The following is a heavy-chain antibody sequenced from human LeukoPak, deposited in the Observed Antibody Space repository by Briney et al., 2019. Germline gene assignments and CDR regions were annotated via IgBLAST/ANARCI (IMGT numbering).Heavy chain of an antibody. CDR2: ISWNSGSI. V-gene: IGHV3-9*01. CDR3: AKDLLITMIVVVITSLYY. CDR1: GFTFDDYA. J-gene: IGHJ4*02. Sequence: PGGSLRLSCAASGFTFDDYAMHWVRQAPGKGLEWVSGISWNSGSIGYADSVKGRFTISRDNAKNSLYLQMNSLRAEDTALYYCAKDLLITMIVVVITSLYYWGQGTLVTVSS. D-gene: IGHD3-22*01.